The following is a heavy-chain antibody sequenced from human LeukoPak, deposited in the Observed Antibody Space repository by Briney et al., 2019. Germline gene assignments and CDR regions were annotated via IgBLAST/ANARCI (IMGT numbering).Heavy chain of an antibody. V-gene: IGHV4-31*03. J-gene: IGHJ6*03. CDR2: INHSGST. D-gene: IGHD5-12*01. Sequence: PSETLSLTCTVSGGSISSGASDWGWIRQHPKRGLEWVGYINHSGSTYYNPSLGSRVTMSVDTSKNQFSLKLSSVTAADTAVYYCARGRGYYYYYMDVWGKGTTVTVSS. CDR3: ARGRGYYYYYMDV. CDR1: GGSISSGASD.